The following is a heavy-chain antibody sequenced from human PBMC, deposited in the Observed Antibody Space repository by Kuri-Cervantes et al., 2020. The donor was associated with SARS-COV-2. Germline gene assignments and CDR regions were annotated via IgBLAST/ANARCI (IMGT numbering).Heavy chain of an antibody. Sequence: ASVKVSCKASGYTFTSYYMHWVRQAPGQGLEWMGIINPSGGSTNYAQKFQGRVTITADESTSTAYMGLSSLRSEDTAVYYCARDCKDSSSSSTFDYWGQGTLVTVSS. CDR1: GYTFTSYY. CDR2: INPSGGST. D-gene: IGHD6-6*01. CDR3: ARDCKDSSSSSTFDY. J-gene: IGHJ4*02. V-gene: IGHV1-46*01.